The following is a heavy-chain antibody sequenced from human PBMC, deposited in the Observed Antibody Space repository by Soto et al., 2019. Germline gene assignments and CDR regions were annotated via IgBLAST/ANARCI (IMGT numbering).Heavy chain of an antibody. CDR3: ASHYGDNGWFDP. J-gene: IGHJ5*02. CDR2: ITSSSSSI. CDR1: GFTFSAYN. D-gene: IGHD4-17*01. Sequence: VGSLRLSCAASGFTFSAYNMNWVRQPPGKGLEWVSSITSSSSSIYYADSLKGRFTISRDNAKNSLYLQMNSLRAEDTAVYYCASHYGDNGWFDPWGQGTLVTVSS. V-gene: IGHV3-21*06.